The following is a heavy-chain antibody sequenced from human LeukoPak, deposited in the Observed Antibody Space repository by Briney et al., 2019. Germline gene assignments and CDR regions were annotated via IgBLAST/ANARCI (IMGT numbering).Heavy chain of an antibody. J-gene: IGHJ6*02. D-gene: IGHD4-17*01. CDR3: ARDHTVTPLSDGMDV. CDR2: IYTSGST. CDR1: GGSNSSYY. Sequence: SETLSLTCTVSGGSNSSYYWSWIRQPAGKGLEWIGRIYTSGSTNYNPSLKSRVTMSVDTSKNQFSLKLSSVTAADTAVYYCARDHTVTPLSDGMDVWGQGTTVTVSS. V-gene: IGHV4-4*07.